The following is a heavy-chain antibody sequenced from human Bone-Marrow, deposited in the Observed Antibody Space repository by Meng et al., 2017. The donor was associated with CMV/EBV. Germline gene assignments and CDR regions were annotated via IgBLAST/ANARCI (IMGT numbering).Heavy chain of an antibody. J-gene: IGHJ6*02. D-gene: IGHD2-2*02. CDR3: ARDRPPPLVVPAAIRLYYYYGMDV. CDR2: ISSSSSYI. CDR1: GFTFSTYN. Sequence: GESLKISCAASGFTFSTYNMNWVRQAPGKGLEWVSSISSSSSYIYYADSVKGRFTISRDNAKNSLYLQMNSLRAEDTAVYYCARDRPPPLVVPAAIRLYYYYGMDVWGQATTVTVSS. V-gene: IGHV3-21*01.